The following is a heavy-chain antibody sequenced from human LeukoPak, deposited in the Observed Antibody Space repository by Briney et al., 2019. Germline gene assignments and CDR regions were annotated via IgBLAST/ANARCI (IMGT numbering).Heavy chain of an antibody. Sequence: AASVKVSCKAFGYSLTTYYVHWVRQAPGQGLEWMGEINPSGGSTSYAQKFQGRITVTRDTYTNTVYMDLSSLRSEDTATYYCARGAPTTRIGAGRFDYWGQGSLLTVAS. CDR3: ARGAPTTRIGAGRFDY. CDR2: INPSGGST. CDR1: GYSLTTYY. J-gene: IGHJ4*02. D-gene: IGHD5-12*01. V-gene: IGHV1-46*01.